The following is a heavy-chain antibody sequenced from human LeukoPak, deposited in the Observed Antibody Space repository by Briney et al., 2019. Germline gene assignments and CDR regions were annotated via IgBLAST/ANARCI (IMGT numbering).Heavy chain of an antibody. Sequence: GGSLRLSCAASGFTFSSYWMNWVRQAPGKGLEWVSSISDSGATYYADSVKGRFTISRDNAQNSLYLQMNSLRAEDTAVYYCARGGTYCFGYCYGTKYWGPGTLVTVSS. CDR2: ISDSGAT. CDR3: ARGGTYCFGYCYGTKY. J-gene: IGHJ4*02. D-gene: IGHD2-21*02. CDR1: GFTFSSYW. V-gene: IGHV3-69-1*01.